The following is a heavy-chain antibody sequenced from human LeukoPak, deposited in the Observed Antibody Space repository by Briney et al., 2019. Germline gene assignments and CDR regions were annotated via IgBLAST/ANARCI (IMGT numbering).Heavy chain of an antibody. Sequence: GGSLRLSCAASGFTVSTNYMSWVRQAPGKGLEWVSLFYSGGHTNYADSVKGRFTISRDNSKNTLYLQMNSLRAEDTAVYHCARGIPLDHWGQGTQVTVSS. CDR3: ARGIPLDH. J-gene: IGHJ4*02. CDR2: FYSGGHT. CDR1: GFTVSTNY. V-gene: IGHV3-53*01.